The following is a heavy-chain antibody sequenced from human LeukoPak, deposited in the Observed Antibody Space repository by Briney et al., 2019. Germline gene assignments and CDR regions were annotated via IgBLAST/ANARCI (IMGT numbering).Heavy chain of an antibody. Sequence: ASVKVSCKASGYTFTSYDINWVRQATGQGLEWMGWMNPKSGYTGYAQKFQGRVTITRNTSISTAYMELSSLRSEDTAVYYCARGSSDHTAMVYFYYMDVWGKGTTVTVSS. D-gene: IGHD5-18*01. CDR2: MNPKSGYT. CDR1: GYTFTSYD. V-gene: IGHV1-8*03. J-gene: IGHJ6*03. CDR3: ARGSSDHTAMVYFYYMDV.